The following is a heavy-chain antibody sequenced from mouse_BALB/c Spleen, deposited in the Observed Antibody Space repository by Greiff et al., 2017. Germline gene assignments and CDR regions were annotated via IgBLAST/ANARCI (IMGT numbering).Heavy chain of an antibody. V-gene: IGHV3-2*02. D-gene: IGHD1-1*01. CDR1: GYSITSDYA. CDR3: ARAITTVVATYWYFDV. Sequence: DVKLQESGPGLVKPSQSLSLTCTVTGYSITSDYAWNWIRQFPGNNLEWMGYLSYSGSTSYNPSLKSRISITRDTSKNQFFLQLNSVTTEDTATYYCARAITTVVATYWYFDVWGAGTTVTVSS. CDR2: LSYSGST. J-gene: IGHJ1*01.